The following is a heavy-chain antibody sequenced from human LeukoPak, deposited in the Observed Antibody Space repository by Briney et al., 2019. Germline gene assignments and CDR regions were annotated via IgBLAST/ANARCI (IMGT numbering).Heavy chain of an antibody. D-gene: IGHD1-26*01. CDR2: ISSSSSYI. CDR3: ARLPVGATDP. V-gene: IGHV3-21*01. CDR1: GFTFSSYS. J-gene: IGHJ5*02. Sequence: GGSLRLSCAASGFTFSSYSMNWVRQAPGKGLEWVSSISSSSSYIYYADSVKGRFTISRDNAKNSLYLQMNSLRVEDTAVYYCARLPVGATDPWGQGTLVTVSS.